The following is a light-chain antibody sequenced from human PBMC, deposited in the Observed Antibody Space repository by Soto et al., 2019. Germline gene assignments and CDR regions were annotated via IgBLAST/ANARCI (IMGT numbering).Light chain of an antibody. V-gene: IGLV1-40*01. Sequence: QSVLTQPPSVSGAPGQRVTISCTGSSSNIGAGYDVHWYQQLPGTAPKLLIYGNNNRPSGVPDRFSGSKSGTPASLAITGLQAEDEADYYCQSYDSSVRRVFGGGTKLTVL. CDR2: GNN. CDR1: SSNIGAGYD. J-gene: IGLJ2*01. CDR3: QSYDSSVRRV.